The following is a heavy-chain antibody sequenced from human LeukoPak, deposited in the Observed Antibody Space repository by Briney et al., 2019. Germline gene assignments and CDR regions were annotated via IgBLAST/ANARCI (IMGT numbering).Heavy chain of an antibody. CDR2: IYTSGST. CDR3: ARAHSSSRGVVFDY. J-gene: IGHJ4*02. D-gene: IGHD6-6*01. V-gene: IGHV4-61*02. Sequence: SETLSLTCTVSGGSISSGSYYWSWIRQPAGKRLEWIGRIYTSGSTNYNPSLKSRVTISVDTSKNQFSLKLSSVTAADTAVYYCARAHSSSRGVVFDYWGQGTLVTVSS. CDR1: GGSISSGSYY.